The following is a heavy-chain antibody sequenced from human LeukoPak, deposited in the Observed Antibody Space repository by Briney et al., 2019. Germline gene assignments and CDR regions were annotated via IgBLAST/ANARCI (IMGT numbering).Heavy chain of an antibody. CDR1: GGYISTYY. D-gene: IGHD6-6*01. V-gene: IGHV4-4*09. Sequence: SETLSLTCTVSGGYISTYYWSWIRRPPGKRLKWIAYIHASGPTNYNPSLKSRITISVDTSKNQLSLKLSSVTAADTAVYYCARHDAGIAARPFDNWGQGTLVTVSS. CDR3: ARHDAGIAARPFDN. J-gene: IGHJ4*02. CDR2: IHASGPT.